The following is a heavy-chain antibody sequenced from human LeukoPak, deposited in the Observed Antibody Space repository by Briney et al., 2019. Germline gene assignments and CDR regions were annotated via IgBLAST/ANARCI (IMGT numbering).Heavy chain of an antibody. D-gene: IGHD6-19*01. Sequence: PGGSLRLSCAATGFIFSDYYMTWIRQAPGKGLDLVSYIDRSGATAFYADSVKGRFTMSRDNARNSLHLQMNDLRPEDSAVYYCGLSSMNPSYYYGIDVWGQGTTVRVSS. J-gene: IGHJ6*02. CDR1: GFIFSDYY. V-gene: IGHV3-11*01. CDR2: IDRSGATA. CDR3: GLSSMNPSYYYGIDV.